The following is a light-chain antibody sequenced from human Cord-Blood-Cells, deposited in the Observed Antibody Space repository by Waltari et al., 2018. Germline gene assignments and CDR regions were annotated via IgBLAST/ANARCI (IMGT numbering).Light chain of an antibody. V-gene: IGLV2-14*01. CDR1: SSDVGGYNY. CDR3: SSYTSSSSLV. J-gene: IGLJ1*01. CDR2: DVS. Sequence: QSALTQPASVSGSPGQSITISCTGTSSDVGGYNYVSWYQQHPGKAPKRMIYDVSNRPAGVSNRFSGSMSGNTASLTISGLQAEDEADYYCSSYTSSSSLVFGTGTKVTVL.